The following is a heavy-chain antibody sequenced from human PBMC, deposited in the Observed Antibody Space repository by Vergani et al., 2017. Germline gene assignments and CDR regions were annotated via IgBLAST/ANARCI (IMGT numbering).Heavy chain of an antibody. CDR2: INPSGGST. CDR1: GYTFTSYY. V-gene: IGHV1-46*01. D-gene: IGHD2-21*02. CDR3: ARGTHIVVVTALIDY. J-gene: IGHJ4*02. Sequence: QVQLVQSGAEVKKPGASVKVSCKASGYTFTSYYMHWVRQAPGQGLEWMGIINPSGGSTSYAQKFQGRVTMTRDTSTSTVYMELSSLRSEDTAVYYCARGTHIVVVTALIDYWGQGTLVTVSS.